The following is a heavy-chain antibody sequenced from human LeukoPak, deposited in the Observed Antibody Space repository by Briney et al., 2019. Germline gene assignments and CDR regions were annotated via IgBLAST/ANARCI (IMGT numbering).Heavy chain of an antibody. D-gene: IGHD6-13*01. CDR2: INHSGST. CDR3: ARHVSSSWGLVNWFDP. CDR1: GGSFSGYY. V-gene: IGHV4-34*01. Sequence: PSETLSLTCAVYGGSFSGYYWSWIRQPPGKGLEWIGEINHSGSTNYNPSLKSRVTISVDTSKNQFSLKLSSVTAADTAVYYCARHVSSSWGLVNWFDPWGQGTLVTVSS. J-gene: IGHJ5*02.